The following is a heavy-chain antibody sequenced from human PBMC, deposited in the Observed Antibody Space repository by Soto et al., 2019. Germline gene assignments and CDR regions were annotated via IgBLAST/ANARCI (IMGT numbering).Heavy chain of an antibody. CDR3: ARERVYLTSSSCYYYYGMDV. Sequence: ASVKVSCKASGYTFTGYYMHWVRQAPGQGLEWMGWINPNSGGTNYAQKFQGWVTMTRDTSISTAYMELSRLRSDDTAVYYCARERVYLTSSSCYYYYGMDVWGQGTTVTVSS. J-gene: IGHJ6*02. V-gene: IGHV1-2*04. D-gene: IGHD6-13*01. CDR1: GYTFTGYY. CDR2: INPNSGGT.